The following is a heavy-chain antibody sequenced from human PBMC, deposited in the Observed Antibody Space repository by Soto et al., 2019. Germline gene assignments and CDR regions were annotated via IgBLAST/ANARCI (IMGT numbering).Heavy chain of an antibody. J-gene: IGHJ4*02. V-gene: IGHV3-23*01. Sequence: GGSLRLSCASSGFTFNNYAMSWVRQAPGKGLEWVSAISGSGATTYYADSVKGRFTISRDNSKNTLYLQMNSLRAEDTAVYYCAKDLRYYDSSGRGQGTLVTVSS. CDR2: ISGSGATT. CDR3: AKDLRYYDSSG. D-gene: IGHD3-22*01. CDR1: GFTFNNYA.